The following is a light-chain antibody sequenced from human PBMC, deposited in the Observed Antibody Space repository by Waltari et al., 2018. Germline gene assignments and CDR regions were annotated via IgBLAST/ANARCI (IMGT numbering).Light chain of an antibody. Sequence: DIQMSQSPSSLSASVGDRVTITCRASQYISDYLHWYQQKPGKAPQLLIYTSSPLQSGVPSRFSGSGSGSDFTLTISSLQPEDFATYCCQQTYTTPYTFGQGTRLEIK. J-gene: IGKJ2*01. CDR1: QYISDY. V-gene: IGKV1-39*01. CDR2: TSS. CDR3: QQTYTTPYT.